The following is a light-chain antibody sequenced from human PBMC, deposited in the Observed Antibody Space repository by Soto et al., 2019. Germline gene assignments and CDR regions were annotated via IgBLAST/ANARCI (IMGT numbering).Light chain of an antibody. CDR2: DAS. CDR1: QSVSSSY. CDR3: QQYGSSSSFT. Sequence: EIVLTQSPGTLSLSPGERATLSCRASQSVSSSYLAWYQQKPGQAPRLLIYDASSRATGIPDRFSGSGSGTDFTLTISRLEPEDVAVYYCQQYGSSSSFTFGPGTKVDIK. V-gene: IGKV3-20*01. J-gene: IGKJ3*01.